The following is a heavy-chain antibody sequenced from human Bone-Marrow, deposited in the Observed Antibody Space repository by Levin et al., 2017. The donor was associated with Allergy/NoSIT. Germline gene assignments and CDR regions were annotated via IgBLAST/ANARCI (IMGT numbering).Heavy chain of an antibody. V-gene: IGHV4-59*01. J-gene: IGHJ4*02. D-gene: IGHD7-27*01. CDR1: GGSISSYY. CDR3: ARVTLVANWAIDY. Sequence: PSETLSLTCTFSGGSISSYYWSWIRQPPGKGLEWIGYIYYSGSTNYNPSLKSRVTISVDRSKNQFSLKLSSVTAADTAVYYCARVTLVANWAIDYWGQGTLVTVSS. CDR2: IYYSGST.